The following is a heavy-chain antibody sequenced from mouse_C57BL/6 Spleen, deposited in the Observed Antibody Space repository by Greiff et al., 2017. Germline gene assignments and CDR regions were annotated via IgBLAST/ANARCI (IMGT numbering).Heavy chain of an antibody. CDR1: GFNIKDDY. CDR2: FDPGSGDT. V-gene: IGHV14-4*01. Sequence: VQLQQSGAELVRPGASVKLSCTASGFNIKDDYMHWVKQRPEQGLEWIGWFDPGSGDTEYASKFQGKATITADTSSNTGYLQLSSLTSEDTAVYYCTTGAWFAYWGQGTLVTVSA. CDR3: TTGAWFAY. J-gene: IGHJ3*01.